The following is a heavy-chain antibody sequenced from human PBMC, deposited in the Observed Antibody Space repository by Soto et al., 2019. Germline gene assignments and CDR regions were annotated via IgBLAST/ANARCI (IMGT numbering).Heavy chain of an antibody. Sequence: GGSLRLSCVASGFVFKNSEMNWVRQAPGKGLEWISYISNSGNTIYVADSMRGRFTISRDNAKNSLFLQMNSLRADDTAVYYCARDIDNRDYYYGLDVWGQGTTVTASS. D-gene: IGHD1-20*01. CDR1: GFVFKNSE. CDR2: ISNSGNTI. CDR3: ARDIDNRDYYYGLDV. J-gene: IGHJ6*02. V-gene: IGHV3-48*03.